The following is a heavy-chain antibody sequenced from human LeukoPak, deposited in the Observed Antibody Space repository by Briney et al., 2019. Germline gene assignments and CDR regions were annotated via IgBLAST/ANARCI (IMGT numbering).Heavy chain of an antibody. Sequence: GGSLRLTCAASGFTFSSYSMNWVRQAPGKGLEWVSYISSSSSTIYYADSVKGRFTISRDNAKNSLYLQMNSLRDEDTAVYYCASVLDIVATIRGLDYYYGMDVWGQGTTVTVSS. CDR2: ISSSSSTI. CDR1: GFTFSSYS. CDR3: ASVLDIVATIRGLDYYYGMDV. V-gene: IGHV3-48*02. J-gene: IGHJ6*02. D-gene: IGHD5-12*01.